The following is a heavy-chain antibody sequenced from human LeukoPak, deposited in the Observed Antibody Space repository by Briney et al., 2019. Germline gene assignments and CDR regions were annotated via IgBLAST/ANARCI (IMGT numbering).Heavy chain of an antibody. CDR3: AKDYRSTVAGGRNWFDL. Sequence: GGSLRLSCAASGFTFSSYAMSWVRQAPGKGLEWVSAISGSGGSTYYADSVKGRFTISRDSSKNTLYLQINSLRAEDTAVYYCAKDYRSTVAGGRNWFDLWGQGTLVTVSS. CDR2: ISGSGGST. CDR1: GFTFSSYA. V-gene: IGHV3-23*01. J-gene: IGHJ5*02. D-gene: IGHD6-19*01.